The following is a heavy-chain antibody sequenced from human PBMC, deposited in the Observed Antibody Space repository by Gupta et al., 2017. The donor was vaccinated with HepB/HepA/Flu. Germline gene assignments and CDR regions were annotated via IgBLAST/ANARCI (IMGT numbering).Heavy chain of an antibody. V-gene: IGHV3-49*05. CDR3: SRAGHVPYSSGGYCER. Sequence: VQLVESGGGLVKPGRSLRLSCTASGFTFGDYAMSWFRQAPGKGLEWGGFIRSKAYGGTTEYAASVKGRFTIARDDSKSIAYLQMNSLKTEDTAVYDCSRAGHVPYSSGGYCERWGRGTLGTVS. CDR1: GFTFGDYA. CDR2: IRSKAYGGTT. J-gene: IGHJ2*01. D-gene: IGHD6-19*01.